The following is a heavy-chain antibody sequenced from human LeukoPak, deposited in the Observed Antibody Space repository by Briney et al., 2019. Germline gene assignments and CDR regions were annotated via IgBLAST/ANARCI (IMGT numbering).Heavy chain of an antibody. Sequence: GGSLRLSCAASGFTFSSYAMSWVRQAPGKGLEWVSAISGSGGSTYYADSVKGRFTISRDNSKNTLYLQMNSLRAEDTAVYYCAKESSSYTNLISHFDYWGQGTLVTVSS. CDR2: ISGSGGST. V-gene: IGHV3-23*01. CDR1: GFTFSSYA. CDR3: AKESSSYTNLISHFDY. J-gene: IGHJ4*02. D-gene: IGHD3-22*01.